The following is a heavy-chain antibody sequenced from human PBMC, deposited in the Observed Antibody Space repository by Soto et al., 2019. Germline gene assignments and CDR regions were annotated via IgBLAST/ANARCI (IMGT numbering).Heavy chain of an antibody. D-gene: IGHD3-22*01. CDR3: AKSRYSDSSGDFYDY. J-gene: IGHJ4*02. Sequence: EVQLLESGGGLVQPGGSLSLSCAASAFTFNNYAMSWVRQAPGKGLEWVSGIGGSGRTSYYADSVKGRFTISRDNSNNTLFLQMNSLRAEDTAVYYCAKSRYSDSSGDFYDYWGQGTLVTVSS. V-gene: IGHV3-23*01. CDR2: IGGSGRTS. CDR1: AFTFNNYA.